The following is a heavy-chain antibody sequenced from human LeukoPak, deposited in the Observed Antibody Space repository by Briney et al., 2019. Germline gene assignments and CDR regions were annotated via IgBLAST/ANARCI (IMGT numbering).Heavy chain of an antibody. D-gene: IGHD2-2*01. V-gene: IGHV4-59*01. Sequence: PSETLSLTCAVYGGSFSGYYWSWIRQPPGKGLEWIGYIYYSGSTNYNPSLKSRVTISVNTSKNQFSLKLSSVTAADTAVYYCARATNYAGVFDYWGQGTLVTVSS. CDR3: ARATNYAGVFDY. J-gene: IGHJ4*02. CDR1: GGSFSGYY. CDR2: IYYSGST.